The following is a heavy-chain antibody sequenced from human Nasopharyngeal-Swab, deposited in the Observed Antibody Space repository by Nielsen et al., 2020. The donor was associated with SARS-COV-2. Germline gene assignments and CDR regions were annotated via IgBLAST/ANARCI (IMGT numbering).Heavy chain of an antibody. Sequence: GESLKISCTTSGFTFGDYAMSWFRQAPGKGLEWVGFIRSQIYGGAPEYAASVKGRFTISRDGAETIAYLQMNSLPIEDTAVYYCARSVGSYYGQGAFDIWGQGTMVTVSS. D-gene: IGHD1-26*01. CDR1: GFTFGDYA. CDR2: IRSQIYGGAP. V-gene: IGHV3-49*01. CDR3: ARSVGSYYGQGAFDI. J-gene: IGHJ3*02.